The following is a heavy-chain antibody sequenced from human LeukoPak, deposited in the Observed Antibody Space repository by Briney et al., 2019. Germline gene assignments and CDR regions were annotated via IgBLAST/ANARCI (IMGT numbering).Heavy chain of an antibody. J-gene: IGHJ1*01. V-gene: IGHV6-1*01. Sequence: SLTLGLTCAISGDSVSSNSAAWNWIRQSPSRGLEWLGRTYHRYKWYNNYAVSVKSRITITPDTSKNQFSLQLKSVTPEDTAVYYCAGGRHTAMSYWGQGTLVTVSS. D-gene: IGHD5-18*01. CDR3: AGGRHTAMSY. CDR2: TYHRYKWYN. CDR1: GDSVSSNSAA.